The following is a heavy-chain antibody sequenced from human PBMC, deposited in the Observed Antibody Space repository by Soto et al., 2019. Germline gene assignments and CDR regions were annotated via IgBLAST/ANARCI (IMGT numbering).Heavy chain of an antibody. D-gene: IGHD3-10*01. J-gene: IGHJ5*02. CDR2: INPSGGST. V-gene: IGHV1-46*01. CDR3: ARGLYYYGSESEHWFDP. CDR1: GYTFTSYY. Sequence: ASVKVSCKASGYTFTSYYMHWVRQAPGQGLEWMGIINPSGGSTTYAQKFQGRVTITRDTSASTAYMELSSLRSEDTAVYYCARGLYYYGSESEHWFDPWGQGTLVTVS.